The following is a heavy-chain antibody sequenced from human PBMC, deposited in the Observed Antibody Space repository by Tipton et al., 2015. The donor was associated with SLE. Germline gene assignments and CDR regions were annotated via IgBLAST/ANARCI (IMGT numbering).Heavy chain of an antibody. CDR3: TRQQEGYNYFYGIDV. CDR2: IYYSGNT. CDR1: GGSISGSDFY. D-gene: IGHD5-12*01. V-gene: IGHV4-39*07. Sequence: TLSLTCTVSGGSISGSDFYWGWIRTAPGKGLEWIGDIYYSGNTYYNPSLESRVTISVDTSKNQFSLKLRSGTAADTAVYYCTRQQEGYNYFYGIDVWGQGTTVTVSS. J-gene: IGHJ6*02.